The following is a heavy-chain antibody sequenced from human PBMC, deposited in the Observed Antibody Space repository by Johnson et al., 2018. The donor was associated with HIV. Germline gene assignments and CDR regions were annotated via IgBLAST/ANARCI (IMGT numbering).Heavy chain of an antibody. J-gene: IGHJ3*02. CDR2: ISYAESNK. CDR3: ARLDYGAYGGACDN. CDR1: GFTLSNYA. Sequence: QVQLVESGGGVVQPGRSLRLSCAASGFTLSNYAMHWVRQAPGKGLEWVAVISYAESNKYSAAAVQGRFTISRDNSENTVYLQMIRLRPEDTAVYYCARLDYGAYGGACDNWGQGAMVTVSS. D-gene: IGHD4-17*01. V-gene: IGHV3-30*04.